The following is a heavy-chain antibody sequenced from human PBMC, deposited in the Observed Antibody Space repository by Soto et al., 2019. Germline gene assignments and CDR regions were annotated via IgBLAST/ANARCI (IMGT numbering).Heavy chain of an antibody. J-gene: IGHJ4*02. Sequence: PSETLSLTCTVSGDSISNYYWGWIRQAPGKGLEWIGFIYHSGNTNYNPSLKSRVTMSIDTSKSQFSLKLNSVTAADTAVYYCARDQGIASSGPFDYWGPGTLVTVSS. CDR3: ARDQGIASSGPFDY. CDR1: GDSISNYY. V-gene: IGHV4-59*01. CDR2: IYHSGNT. D-gene: IGHD6-13*01.